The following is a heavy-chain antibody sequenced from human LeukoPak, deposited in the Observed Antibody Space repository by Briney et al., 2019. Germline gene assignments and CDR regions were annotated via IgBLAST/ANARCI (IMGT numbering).Heavy chain of an antibody. V-gene: IGHV4-34*01. D-gene: IGHD1-1*01. CDR3: ARVIGLERRFDY. CDR1: GGSFSGYY. Sequence: PSETLSLTCAVYGGSFSGYYWSWIRQPPGKGLEWIGEINHSGSTNYNPSLKSRVTISVDTSKNQFSLKLSSVTAADTAVYYCARVIGLERRFDYWGQGTLVTVSS. J-gene: IGHJ4*02. CDR2: INHSGST.